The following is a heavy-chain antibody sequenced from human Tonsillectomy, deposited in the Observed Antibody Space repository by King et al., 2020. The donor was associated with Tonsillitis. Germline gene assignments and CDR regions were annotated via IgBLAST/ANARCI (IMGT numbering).Heavy chain of an antibody. CDR3: AKDGHSSGWYYFDY. D-gene: IGHD6-19*01. J-gene: IGHJ4*02. Sequence: QLVESGGGLVQPGGSLRLSCAASGFTFSSYAMSWVRQAPGKGLEWVAGISNSGGNTYYADSVKGRFTISRDNSKNTLYLQMNSLRAGDTAAYYCAKDGHSSGWYYFDYWGQGTLVTVSS. CDR2: ISNSGGNT. CDR1: GFTFSSYA. V-gene: IGHV3-23*04.